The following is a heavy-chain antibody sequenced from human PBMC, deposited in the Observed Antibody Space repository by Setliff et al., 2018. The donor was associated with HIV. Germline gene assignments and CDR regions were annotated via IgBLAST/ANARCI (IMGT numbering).Heavy chain of an antibody. J-gene: IGHJ4*02. Sequence: SETLSLTCTVSGDSITSGGYFWTWIRQHPGKGLEWIGHIYYSGSTYYNPSLKSRVTISVDTSKNQFSLKLSSVTAADTAVYYCARDIGITGTLGHFDFWGRGTLVTVSS. CDR2: IYYSGST. CDR1: GDSITSGGYF. CDR3: ARDIGITGTLGHFDF. V-gene: IGHV4-31*03. D-gene: IGHD1-20*01.